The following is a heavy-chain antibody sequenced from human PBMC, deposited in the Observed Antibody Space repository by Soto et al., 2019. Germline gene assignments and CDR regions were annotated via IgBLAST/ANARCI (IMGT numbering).Heavy chain of an antibody. CDR1: GGSISSRSYY. Sequence: SETLSLTCTVSGGSISSRSYYWGWIRQPPGKGLEWIGGIYYSGTTYYSPSLNSRVTISVDTSKNQFSLKLSSVTAADTAVYYCASPTMVRRGVGAFDIWGPGTMVTVSS. D-gene: IGHD3-10*01. V-gene: IGHV4-39*07. CDR2: IYYSGTT. J-gene: IGHJ3*02. CDR3: ASPTMVRRGVGAFDI.